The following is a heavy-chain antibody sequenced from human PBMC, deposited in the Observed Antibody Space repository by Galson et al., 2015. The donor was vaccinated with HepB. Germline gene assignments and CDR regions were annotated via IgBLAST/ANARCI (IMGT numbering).Heavy chain of an antibody. D-gene: IGHD1-1*01. J-gene: IGHJ5*02. V-gene: IGHV3-73*01. CDR2: IRSERNSHAT. Sequence: SLRLSCAASGFMFSGSAIHWVRQASGKGLEWIGRIRSERNSHATSYGQSVQGRFTMSSDDSENTAYLQMNSLKTDDTAVYYCTRRSLGMSTVRFDPWGQGALVTVSS. CDR3: TRRSLGMSTVRFDP. CDR1: GFMFSGSA.